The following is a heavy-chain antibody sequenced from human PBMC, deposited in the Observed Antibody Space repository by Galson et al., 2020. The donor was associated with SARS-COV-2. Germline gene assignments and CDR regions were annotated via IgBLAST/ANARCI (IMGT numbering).Heavy chain of an antibody. V-gene: IGHV3-30*02. D-gene: IGHD4-17*01. J-gene: IGHJ4*02. CDR3: AKPATTVTTGPFDY. CDR1: GFSFSTYG. CDR2: IRFDGSKS. Sequence: GGSLRLSCAASGFSFSTYGMHWVRQAPGKGLEWVTFIRFDGSKSYYAESVKGRFTTSRDNSQNTLYLEMNSLRAEDTAVYYCAKPATTVTTGPFDYWGQGTLVTVSS.